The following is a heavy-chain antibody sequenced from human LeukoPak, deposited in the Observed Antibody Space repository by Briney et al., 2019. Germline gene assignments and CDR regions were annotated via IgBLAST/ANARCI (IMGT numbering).Heavy chain of an antibody. V-gene: IGHV3-33*01. J-gene: IGHJ5*02. CDR1: GFTFSSYS. CDR2: IWYDGSNK. D-gene: IGHD6-13*01. CDR3: ARDRDSSSWYNWFDP. Sequence: GRSLRLSCAASGFTFSSYSMHWVRQAPGKGLEWVAVIWYDGSNKYYADSVKGRFTISRDNSKNTLYLQMNSLRAEDTAVYYCARDRDSSSWYNWFDPWGQGTLVTVSS.